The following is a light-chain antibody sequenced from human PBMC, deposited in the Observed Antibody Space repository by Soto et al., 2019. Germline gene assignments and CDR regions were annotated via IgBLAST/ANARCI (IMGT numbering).Light chain of an antibody. CDR1: QSVSSH. V-gene: IGKV3-11*01. CDR3: QQRTNWRLT. Sequence: EIMLTQSPATLSLSPGERATLSCRASQSVSSHLTWYQQKPGQAPRLLIYDASNRAPGIPARFSGSGSGTDFTLTISSLEPEDFAVYYCQQRTNWRLTFGGGTKVEIK. CDR2: DAS. J-gene: IGKJ4*01.